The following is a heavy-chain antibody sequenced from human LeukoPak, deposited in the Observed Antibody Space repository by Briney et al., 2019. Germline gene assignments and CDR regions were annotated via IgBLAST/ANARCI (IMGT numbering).Heavy chain of an antibody. D-gene: IGHD3-16*01. J-gene: IGHJ3*02. Sequence: SETLSLTCTVSGGSISSGSYYWSWIRQPPGKGLEWIGSIYYSGSTYYNPSLKSRVTISVDTSKNQFSLKLSSVTAADTAVYYCARRGLKGAFDIWGQGTMVTVSS. CDR1: GGSISSGSYY. CDR3: ARRGLKGAFDI. V-gene: IGHV4-39*01. CDR2: IYYSGST.